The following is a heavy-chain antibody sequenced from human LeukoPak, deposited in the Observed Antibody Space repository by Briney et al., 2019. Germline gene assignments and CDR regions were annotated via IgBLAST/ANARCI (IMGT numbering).Heavy chain of an antibody. V-gene: IGHV3-74*01. CDR2: ISSDESGT. CDR1: GFTFSGYW. J-gene: IGHJ4*02. Sequence: GESLRLSCVASGFTFSGYWMHWVRQAPGKGLVWVSRISSDESGTSYADSVRGRFTISRDNAKSTLYLQMNSLRAEDTAIYYCAREGSGWYYFDYWGQGTLVTVSS. CDR3: AREGSGWYYFDY. D-gene: IGHD6-19*01.